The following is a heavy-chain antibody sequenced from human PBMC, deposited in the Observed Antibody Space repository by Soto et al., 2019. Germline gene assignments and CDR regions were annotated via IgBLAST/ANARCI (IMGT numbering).Heavy chain of an antibody. CDR2: IYHSGST. Sequence: QVQLQESGPGLVKPSGTLSLTCAVSGGSISSSNWWSWVRQPPGKGLEWIGEIYHSGSTNYNPSLNSRVTTSVDKSTNPFSLKLSSVTAAATAVYYCARDQPSSGGSCYSPWGQGTLVTVSS. J-gene: IGHJ5*02. V-gene: IGHV4-4*02. D-gene: IGHD2-15*01. CDR1: GGSISSSNW. CDR3: ARDQPSSGGSCYSP.